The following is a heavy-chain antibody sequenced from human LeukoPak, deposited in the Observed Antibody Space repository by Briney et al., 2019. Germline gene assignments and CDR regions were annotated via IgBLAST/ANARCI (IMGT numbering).Heavy chain of an antibody. CDR1: GFTFSRYL. J-gene: IGHJ6*02. CDR2: IKQDGSEK. V-gene: IGHV3-7*01. D-gene: IGHD3-3*01. Sequence: GGSLRLSCAASGFTFSRYLMRWVRQAPGKGLEWVANIKQDGSEKYYVDSVEGRFTISRDNAKNSLHLLMISLRVEDTAVYYCARDKTYDFWSGYLKYGMDVWGQGTTVTVSS. CDR3: ARDKTYDFWSGYLKYGMDV.